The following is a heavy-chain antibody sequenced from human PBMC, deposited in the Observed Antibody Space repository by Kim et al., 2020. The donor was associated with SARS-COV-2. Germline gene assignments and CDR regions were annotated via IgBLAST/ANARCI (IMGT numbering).Heavy chain of an antibody. V-gene: IGHV4-34*01. CDR3: ARGAPGH. CDR2: INHSGST. J-gene: IGHJ1*01. CDR1: GGSFSGFQ. Sequence: SETLSLTCAVYGGSFSGFQWTWIRQTPGKGLEWIGEINHSGSTNYNPSLKGRVSMSVDTSKNQFSLRLTSVTAAATAVYYCARGAPGHWGQGTLVTVSS.